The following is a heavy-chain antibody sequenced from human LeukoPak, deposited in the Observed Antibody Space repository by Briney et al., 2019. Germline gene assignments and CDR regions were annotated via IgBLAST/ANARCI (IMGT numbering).Heavy chain of an antibody. CDR1: GFTFSSYE. J-gene: IGHJ6*03. Sequence: PGGSLRLSCAASGFTFSSYEMNWVRQAPGKGLEWVSYISSSGSTIYYADAVKGRFTISRDNAKNSLYLQMNSLRAEDAAVYYCAELGITMIGGVWGKGTTVTISS. V-gene: IGHV3-48*03. CDR2: ISSSGSTI. CDR3: AELGITMIGGV. D-gene: IGHD3-10*02.